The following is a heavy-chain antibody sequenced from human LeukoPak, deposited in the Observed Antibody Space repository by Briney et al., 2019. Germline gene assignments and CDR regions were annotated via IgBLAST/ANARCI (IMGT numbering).Heavy chain of an antibody. D-gene: IGHD3-10*01. CDR1: GFTFSSYS. J-gene: IGHJ2*01. CDR2: ISSSSSTI. V-gene: IGHV3-48*04. CDR3: AREGTMVRGVISPRWYFDL. Sequence: GGSLRLSCAASGFTFSSYSMNWVRQAPGKGLEWVSYISSSSSTIYYADSVKGRFTISRDNAKNSLYLQMNSLRAEDTAVYYCAREGTMVRGVISPRWYFDLWGRGTLVTVSS.